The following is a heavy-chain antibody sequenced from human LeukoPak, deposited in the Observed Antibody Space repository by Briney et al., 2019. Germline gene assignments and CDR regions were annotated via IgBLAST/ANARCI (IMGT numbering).Heavy chain of an antibody. CDR2: IYYSGST. D-gene: IGHD2/OR15-2a*01. CDR1: GGSISRGGYY. CDR3: ARAPEYSEPYFVY. Sequence: PSETLSLTCTVSGGSISRGGYYWSWIRQHPGKGLEWIGYIYYSGSTYYNPSLKSRVTISVDTSKNQFSLKLSSVTAAHTAVYYCARAPEYSEPYFVYWGQGTLVTVSS. V-gene: IGHV4-31*03. J-gene: IGHJ4*02.